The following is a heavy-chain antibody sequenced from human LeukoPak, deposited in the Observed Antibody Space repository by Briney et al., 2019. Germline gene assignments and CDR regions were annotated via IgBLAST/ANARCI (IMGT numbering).Heavy chain of an antibody. D-gene: IGHD6-19*01. J-gene: IGHJ5*02. CDR3: ARGPLIAVAGDASSDP. V-gene: IGHV3-53*01. CDR1: GFTVSSNY. CDR2: IYSGGST. Sequence: GGSLRLSCAASGFTVSSNYMSWVRQAPGKGLEWVSVIYSGGSTYYADSVKGRFTISRDNSKNTLYLQMNSLRAEDTAVYYCARGPLIAVAGDASSDPWGQGTLVTVSS.